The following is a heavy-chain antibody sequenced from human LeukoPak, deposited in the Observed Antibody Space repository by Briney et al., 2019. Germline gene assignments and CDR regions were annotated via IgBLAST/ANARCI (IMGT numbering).Heavy chain of an antibody. CDR1: GYTLTGYY. J-gene: IGHJ5*02. CDR2: INPNSGGT. Sequence: ASVKVSCKASGYTLTGYYMHWVRQAPGQGLEWMGWINPNSGGTNYAQKFQGRVTMTRDTSISTAYMELSRLRSDDTAVYYCTRAFEYGWFDPWGQGTLVIVSS. CDR3: TRAFEYGWFDP. V-gene: IGHV1-2*02. D-gene: IGHD4-17*01.